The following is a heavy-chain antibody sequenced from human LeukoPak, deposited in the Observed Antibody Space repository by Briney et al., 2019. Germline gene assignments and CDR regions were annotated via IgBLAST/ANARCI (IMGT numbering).Heavy chain of an antibody. D-gene: IGHD1-26*01. CDR3: ATVLPWSGSYVVYDY. J-gene: IGHJ4*02. V-gene: IGHV1-24*01. CDR2: FDPEDGET. Sequence: ASVKVSCKVSGYTLTELSMHWVRQAPGKGLEWMGGFDPEDGETIYAQKFQGRVTMTEDTSTDTAYMELSSLRSEDTAVYYCATVLPWSGSYVVYDYWGQGTLVTVSS. CDR1: GYTLTELS.